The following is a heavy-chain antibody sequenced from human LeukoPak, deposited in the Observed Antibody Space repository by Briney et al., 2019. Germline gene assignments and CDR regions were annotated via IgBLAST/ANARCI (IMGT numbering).Heavy chain of an antibody. D-gene: IGHD3-10*01. CDR2: ISYDGSNK. V-gene: IGHV3-30-3*01. Sequence: GGSLRLSCAASGFTFSSYAMHWVRQAPGKGLEWVAVISYDGSNKYYADSAKGRFTISRDNSKNTLYLQMNSLRAEDAAVYYCARRGFWGQGTLVTVSS. CDR1: GFTFSSYA. J-gene: IGHJ4*02. CDR3: ARRGF.